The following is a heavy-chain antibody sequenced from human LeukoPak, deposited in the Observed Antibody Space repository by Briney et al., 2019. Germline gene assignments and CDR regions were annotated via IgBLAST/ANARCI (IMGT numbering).Heavy chain of an antibody. CDR2: IRYDGSNK. Sequence: PGGSLRLSCAASGFTFSSYGMHWVRQAPGKGLEWVAFIRYDGSNKYYADSVKGRFTISRDNSNNTLYLQMNSLRAEGTAVYYCARRGGDIVVVPAAIVYYYYYMDVWGKGTRSPSP. V-gene: IGHV3-30*02. J-gene: IGHJ6*03. CDR1: GFTFSSYG. D-gene: IGHD2-2*01. CDR3: ARRGGDIVVVPAAIVYYYYYMDV.